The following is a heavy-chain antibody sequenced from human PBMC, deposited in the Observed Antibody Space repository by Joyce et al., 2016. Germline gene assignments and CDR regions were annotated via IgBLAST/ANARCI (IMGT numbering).Heavy chain of an antibody. V-gene: IGHV3-15*01. Sequence: EVQVAEYGGGLVQPGGSLRLSCAASGVTFNVAWMTWGRQAPGKGLEWVGRIKSKSSGETTEYAAPVKGRFTISRDDSKNTVSLQMNGLRTEDTAVYFCAADVAEVGFGELDHWGQGTLVTVSS. D-gene: IGHD3-10*01. CDR1: GVTFNVAW. J-gene: IGHJ4*02. CDR3: AADVAEVGFGELDH. CDR2: IKSKSSGETT.